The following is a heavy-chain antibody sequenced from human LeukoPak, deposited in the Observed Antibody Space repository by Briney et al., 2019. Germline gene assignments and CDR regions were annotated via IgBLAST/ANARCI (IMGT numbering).Heavy chain of an antibody. D-gene: IGHD1-7*01. CDR2: IYSGGST. CDR1: GFTVSSNY. J-gene: IGHJ3*02. Sequence: GGSLRLSCAASGFTVSSNYMSWVRRAPGKGLDWVSVIYSGGSTYYADSVKGRFTISRANSKNTLYLQMNSLRAEDTAVYYCARAQETTSDFDASDIWGQGTMVTVSS. CDR3: ARAQETTSDFDASDI. V-gene: IGHV3-66*01.